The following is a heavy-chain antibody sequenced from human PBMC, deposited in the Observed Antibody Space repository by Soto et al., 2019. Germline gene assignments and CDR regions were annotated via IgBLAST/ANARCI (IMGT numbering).Heavy chain of an antibody. CDR3: ARDGGGVWFGELLPYYYGMDV. J-gene: IGHJ6*02. D-gene: IGHD3-10*01. CDR1: GGTFSSYA. Sequence: QVQLVQSGAEVKKPGSSVKVSCKASGGTFSSYAISWVRQAPGQGLEWMGGIIPIFGTANYAQKFQGRVTIPANESTSTAYMELSSLRSEDTDVYYCARDGGGVWFGELLPYYYGMDVWGQGTTVTVSS. CDR2: IIPIFGTA. V-gene: IGHV1-69*01.